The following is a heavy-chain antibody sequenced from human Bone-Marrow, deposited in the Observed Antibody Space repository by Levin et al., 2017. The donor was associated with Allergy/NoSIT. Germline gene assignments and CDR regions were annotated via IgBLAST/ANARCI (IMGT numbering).Heavy chain of an antibody. Sequence: PSETLSLTCAVSGGSISSGDHSWSWIRQPPGKGLEWIGYIYHSGSAYFNPSLKSRVTMSVDTSKNQFSLRLRSVTAADTAVYFCARDFSTTLKGWFDPWGPGTLVTVSS. V-gene: IGHV4-30-2*01. D-gene: IGHD4-11*01. CDR3: ARDFSTTLKGWFDP. J-gene: IGHJ5*02. CDR1: GGSISSGDHS. CDR2: IYHSGSA.